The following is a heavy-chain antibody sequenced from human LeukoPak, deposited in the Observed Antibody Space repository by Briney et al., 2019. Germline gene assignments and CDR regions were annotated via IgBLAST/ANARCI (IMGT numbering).Heavy chain of an antibody. CDR1: GFTFSNYD. D-gene: IGHD1-26*01. CDR3: ARGSAIVGATGHYNGMDV. J-gene: IGHJ6*02. CDR2: VGTAGDP. Sequence: GGSLRLSCAASGFTFSNYDIHWVRQATGKGLEWVSGVGTAGDPFHTGSVKGRFTISRENAKNSLYLQMNSLRAGDTAVYYCARGSAIVGATGHYNGMDVWGQGTTVTVSS. V-gene: IGHV3-13*05.